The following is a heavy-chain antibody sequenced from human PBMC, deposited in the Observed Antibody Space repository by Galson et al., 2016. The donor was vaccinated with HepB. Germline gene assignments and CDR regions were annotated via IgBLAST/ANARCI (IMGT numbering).Heavy chain of an antibody. V-gene: IGHV4-59*01. J-gene: IGHJ6*03. CDR1: GGSISRYY. CDR2: IYYTGST. Sequence: SETLSLTCTVSGGSISRYYWSWVRQPPGKGLEWIGYIYYTGSTTYNPSLKSRVVISVETSKNQFSLRLSSVTVADTAAYYCARNYAEGLSSYYYMDVWGKGTTVTVSS. CDR3: ARNYAEGLSSYYYMDV. D-gene: IGHD4-17*01.